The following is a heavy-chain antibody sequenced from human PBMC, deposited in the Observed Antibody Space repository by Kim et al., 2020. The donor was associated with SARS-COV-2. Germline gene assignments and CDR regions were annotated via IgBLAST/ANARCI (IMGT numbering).Heavy chain of an antibody. Sequence: GGSLRLSCAASGFTFGSYGMHWVRQAPGKGLEWVAVIWYDGSNKYYADSVKGRFTISRDNSKNTLYLQMNSLRAEDTAVYYCATDWVADAPSTPGSRRHLDTAMVRGNYYYYYGMDVWGQGTTVTVSS. D-gene: IGHD5-18*01. CDR2: IWYDGSNK. CDR3: ATDWVADAPSTPGSRRHLDTAMVRGNYYYYYGMDV. CDR1: GFTFGSYG. V-gene: IGHV3-33*01. J-gene: IGHJ6*02.